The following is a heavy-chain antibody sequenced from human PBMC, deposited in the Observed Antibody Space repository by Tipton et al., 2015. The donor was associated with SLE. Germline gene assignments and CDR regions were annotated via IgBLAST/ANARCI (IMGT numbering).Heavy chain of an antibody. J-gene: IGHJ3*02. CDR3: ARDRRGYGSSVSPTAAFDI. CDR1: GGSISSSSYY. CDR2: IYYSGST. Sequence: TLSLTCTVSGGSISSSSYYWGWIRQPPGKGLEWIGRIYYSGSTYYNPSLKSRVTISVDTSKNQFSLKLSSVTAADTAVYYCARDRRGYGSSVSPTAAFDIWGQGTMVTVSS. D-gene: IGHD6-13*01. V-gene: IGHV4-39*07.